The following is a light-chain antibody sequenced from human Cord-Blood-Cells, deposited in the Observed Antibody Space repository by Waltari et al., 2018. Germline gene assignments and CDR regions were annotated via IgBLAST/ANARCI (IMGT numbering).Light chain of an antibody. J-gene: IGKJ1*01. CDR3: QQYGSSRGWT. CDR1: QSVRSSY. CDR2: GAS. V-gene: IGKV3-20*01. Sequence: EIVLTQSPGTLSLSPGERANTSCRASQSVRSSYLAWYQQKSGQAPRLLLYGASSRATGIPDRFSGSGSGTDFTLTISRLEPEDFAVYYCQQYGSSRGWTFGQGTKVEIK.